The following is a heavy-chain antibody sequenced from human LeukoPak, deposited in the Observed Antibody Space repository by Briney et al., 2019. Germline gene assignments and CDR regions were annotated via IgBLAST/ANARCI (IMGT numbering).Heavy chain of an antibody. Sequence: MLSETLSLTCTVSGDAVYYWNWIRQPAGKGLEWIGPIYITGSTTYNPSLKSRVTMSLDTSKNQFSLKLSSVTAADTAVYYCARETSQKGAHYMDVWGKGTTVTISS. D-gene: IGHD3-16*01. V-gene: IGHV4-4*07. CDR1: GDAVYY. CDR3: ARETSQKGAHYMDV. J-gene: IGHJ6*03. CDR2: IYITGST.